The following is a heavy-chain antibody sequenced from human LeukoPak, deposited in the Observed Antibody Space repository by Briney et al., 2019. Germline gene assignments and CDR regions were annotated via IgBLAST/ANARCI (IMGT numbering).Heavy chain of an antibody. D-gene: IGHD2-21*02. CDR2: ISAYNGNT. V-gene: IGHV1-18*01. CDR1: GGTFSSYA. J-gene: IGHJ4*02. CDR3: ARDPGDWLFDY. Sequence: ASVKVSCKASGGTFSSYAISWVRQAPGQGLEWMGGISAYNGNTNYAQKLQGRVTMTTDTSTSTAYMELRSLRSDDTAVYYCARDPGDWLFDYWGQGTLVTVSS.